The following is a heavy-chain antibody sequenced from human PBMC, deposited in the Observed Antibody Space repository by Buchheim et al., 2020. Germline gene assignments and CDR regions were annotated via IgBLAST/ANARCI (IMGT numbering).Heavy chain of an antibody. CDR2: IDQTTRVV. Sequence: EVQLVESGGGLVQPGGSLRLSCAASGFTLSTSGMNWVRQAPGKGLELVAYIDQTTRVVSYADSVKGRFTISRDNAKNSLVLQMDSLRNEDTAVYYCVRDYNWNINFWGQGTL. D-gene: IGHD1/OR15-1a*01. J-gene: IGHJ4*02. V-gene: IGHV3-48*02. CDR1: GFTLSTSG. CDR3: VRDYNWNINF.